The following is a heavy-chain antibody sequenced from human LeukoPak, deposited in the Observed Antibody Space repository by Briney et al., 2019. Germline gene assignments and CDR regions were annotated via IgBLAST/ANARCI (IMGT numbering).Heavy chain of an antibody. CDR1: GYTFTGYY. J-gene: IGHJ4*02. Sequence: ASVKVSCKASGYTFTGYYMHWVRQAPGHGLEWMGWINPNSGGTNCAQKFQGRVTMTRDTSISTAYMELSRLRSDDTAVYYCARDPSGSAPDYWGQGTLVTVSS. CDR3: ARDPSGSAPDY. V-gene: IGHV1-2*02. D-gene: IGHD3-10*01. CDR2: INPNSGGT.